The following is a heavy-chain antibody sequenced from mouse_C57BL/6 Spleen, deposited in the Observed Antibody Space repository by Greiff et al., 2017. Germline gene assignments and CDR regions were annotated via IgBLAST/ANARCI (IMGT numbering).Heavy chain of an antibody. J-gene: IGHJ2*01. D-gene: IGHD2-1*01. Sequence: EVKLMESGGGLVQPKGSLKLSCAASGFSFNTYAMNWVRQAPGKGLEWVARIRSKSNNYATYYADSVKDRFTISRDDSESMLYLQMNNLKTEDTAMYYCVRNYGNYVFDYWGQGTTLTVSS. CDR1: GFSFNTYA. V-gene: IGHV10-1*01. CDR2: IRSKSNNYAT. CDR3: VRNYGNYVFDY.